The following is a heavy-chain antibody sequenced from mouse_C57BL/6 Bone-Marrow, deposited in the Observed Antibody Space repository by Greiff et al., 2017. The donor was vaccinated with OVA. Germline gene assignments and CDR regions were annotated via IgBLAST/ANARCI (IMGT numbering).Heavy chain of an antibody. CDR2: ISYDGSN. V-gene: IGHV3-6*01. Sequence: EVKLMESGPGLVKPSQSLSLTCSVTGYSITSGYYWNWIRQFPGNKLEWMGYISYDGSNNYNPSLKNRISITRDTSKNQFFLKLNSVTTEDTATYYCAKANWGRGDYWGQGTSVTVSS. J-gene: IGHJ4*01. D-gene: IGHD4-1*01. CDR3: AKANWGRGDY. CDR1: GYSITSGYY.